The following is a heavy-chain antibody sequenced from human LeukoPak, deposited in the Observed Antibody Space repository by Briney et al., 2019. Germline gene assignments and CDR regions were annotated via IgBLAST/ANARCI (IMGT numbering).Heavy chain of an antibody. CDR2: IYHSGST. CDR3: ARSTMVRGAVAFDY. V-gene: IGHV4-30-2*01. CDR1: GGSISSGGYS. Sequence: SETLSLTCAVSGGSISSGGYSWSWIRQPPGKGLEWIGYIYHSGSTYYNQSLKSRVTISVDRSKNQFSLKLSSVTAADTAVYYCARSTMVRGAVAFDYWGQGTLVTVPS. D-gene: IGHD3-10*01. J-gene: IGHJ4*02.